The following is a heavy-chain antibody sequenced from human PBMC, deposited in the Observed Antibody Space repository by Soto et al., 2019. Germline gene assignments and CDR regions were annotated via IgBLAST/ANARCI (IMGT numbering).Heavy chain of an antibody. CDR2: IDPSDSYT. J-gene: IGHJ4*02. CDR3: GKGFYGSGGPDV. CDR1: GYSFTSYW. V-gene: IGHV5-10-1*01. Sequence: GASLQISCKGSGYSFTSYWISWVRQMPGKGLEWMGRIDPSDSYTNYSPSFQGHVTISADKSISTAYLQWSSLKASDTAIYYCGKGFYGSGGPDVWGPGTLVTVSS. D-gene: IGHD3-10*01.